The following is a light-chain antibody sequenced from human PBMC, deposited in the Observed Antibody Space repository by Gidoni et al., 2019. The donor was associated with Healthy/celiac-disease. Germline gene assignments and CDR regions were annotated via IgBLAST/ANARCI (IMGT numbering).Light chain of an antibody. CDR1: QSVSSY. CDR3: QQRSNWLWT. J-gene: IGKJ1*01. V-gene: IGKV3-11*01. CDR2: DSS. Sequence: EIVLTQSPATLSLSPGERATLTCRASQSVSSYLAWYQQKPVQAPRLLIYDSSNRATGIPARFSGSGSGTDFPLTISSLEPEDFAVYYCQQRSNWLWTFXQXTKVEIK.